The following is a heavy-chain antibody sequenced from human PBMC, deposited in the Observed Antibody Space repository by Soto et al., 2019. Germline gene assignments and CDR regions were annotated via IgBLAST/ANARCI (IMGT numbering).Heavy chain of an antibody. J-gene: IGHJ4*02. Sequence: GGSLRLSCAASGSTFSSYAMSWVRQAPGKGLEWVSAISGSGGSTYYADSVKGRFTISRDNSKNTLYLQMNSLRAEDTAVYYCAKIPPGYSYGYFYFDCWGQGTLVTVSS. CDR3: AKIPPGYSYGYFYFDC. CDR2: ISGSGGST. D-gene: IGHD5-18*01. CDR1: GSTFSSYA. V-gene: IGHV3-23*01.